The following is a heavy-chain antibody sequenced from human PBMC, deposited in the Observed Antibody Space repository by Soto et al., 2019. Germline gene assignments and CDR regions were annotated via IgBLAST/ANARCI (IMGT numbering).Heavy chain of an antibody. Sequence: SETLSLTCTVSGGSISSSSYYWGWIRQPPGKGLEWIGCIYYSGSTYYNPSLKSRVTISVDTSKNQFSLKLSSVTASDTAVYYCARVTGIAAAGTHNWFDPWGQGTLVTVSS. V-gene: IGHV4-39*07. J-gene: IGHJ5*02. CDR2: IYYSGST. CDR3: ARVTGIAAAGTHNWFDP. CDR1: GGSISSSSYY. D-gene: IGHD6-13*01.